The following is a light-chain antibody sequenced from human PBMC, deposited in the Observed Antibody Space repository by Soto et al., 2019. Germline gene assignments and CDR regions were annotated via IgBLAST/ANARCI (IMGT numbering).Light chain of an antibody. CDR2: DAS. V-gene: IGKV3-20*01. J-gene: IGKJ1*01. CDR1: QTISSGF. Sequence: EIVLTQSPGILYLSPGERATLSCRASQTISSGFLAWYQQKVGQAPRLLIYDASNRATGIPDRFSGSGSGTDFTLTISRLEPEDFAMYYCQQYGSSGTFGQGTKVDI. CDR3: QQYGSSGT.